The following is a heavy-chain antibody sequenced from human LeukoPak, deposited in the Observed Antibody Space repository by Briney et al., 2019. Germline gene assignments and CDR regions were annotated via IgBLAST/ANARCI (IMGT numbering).Heavy chain of an antibody. V-gene: IGHV3-23*01. CDR1: RFTFSSYG. J-gene: IGHJ4*02. Sequence: GGSLRLSCAASRFTFSSYGMSWVRQAPGKGLEWVSGISGSGVSTYYADSVKGRFTISRDNSKNTLYLQMNSLKTEDTAVYYCTTAGTYGDYEDYWGQGTLVTVSS. CDR3: TTAGTYGDYEDY. CDR2: ISGSGVST. D-gene: IGHD4-17*01.